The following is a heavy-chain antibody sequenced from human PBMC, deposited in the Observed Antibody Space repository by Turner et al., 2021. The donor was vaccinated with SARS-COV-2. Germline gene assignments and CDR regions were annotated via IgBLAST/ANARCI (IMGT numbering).Heavy chain of an antibody. J-gene: IGHJ6*02. D-gene: IGHD5-18*01. Sequence: QLQLQESDQGLVKPSETLSLTCTVPGGSISSSSYYWGWIRQPPGKGLEWIGKIYYSGSAYYNPSLKSRVTISVDPSKNQFSLKLTSVTAADTAVYYCARLMDTAMDYYGTDVWGQGTTVTVSS. V-gene: IGHV4-39*01. CDR3: ARLMDTAMDYYGTDV. CDR2: IYYSGSA. CDR1: GGSISSSSYY.